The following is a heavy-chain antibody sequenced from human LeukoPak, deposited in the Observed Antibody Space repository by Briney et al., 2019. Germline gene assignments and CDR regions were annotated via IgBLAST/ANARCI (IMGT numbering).Heavy chain of an antibody. CDR2: IYYSGST. Sequence: SETLSLTCTVSGGSISSYFWSWIRQPPGKGLEWIGYIYYSGSTNYNPSLKSRVTISVDTSKNQFSLKLSSVTAADTAVYYCARHGGYVPYFDYWGQGTLVTVSS. V-gene: IGHV4-59*08. CDR1: GGSISSYF. J-gene: IGHJ4*02. CDR3: ARHGGYVPYFDY. D-gene: IGHD5-12*01.